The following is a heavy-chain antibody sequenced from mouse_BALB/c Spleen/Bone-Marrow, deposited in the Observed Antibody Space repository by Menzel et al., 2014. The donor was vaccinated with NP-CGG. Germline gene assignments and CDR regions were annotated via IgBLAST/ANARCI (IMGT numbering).Heavy chain of an antibody. Sequence: EVMLVESGGGLVKPGGSLKLSCAASGFTFSSYTMSWVRQTPEKRLEWVATISSGGSYTYYPDSVKGRFTISRDNDKNTLYLQMSSLKSEDTAMYYCTSMITRGYYFDYWGQGTTLTVSS. CDR1: GFTFSSYT. J-gene: IGHJ2*01. CDR2: ISSGGSYT. V-gene: IGHV5-6-4*01. D-gene: IGHD2-4*01. CDR3: TSMITRGYYFDY.